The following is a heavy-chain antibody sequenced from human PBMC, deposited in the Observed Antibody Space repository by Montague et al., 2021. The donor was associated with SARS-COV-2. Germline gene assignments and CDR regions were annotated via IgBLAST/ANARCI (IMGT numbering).Heavy chain of an antibody. Sequence: SETLSLTCTVSGGSISGYYWSWIRQPPGKGLEWIGYIYYSGSTKYNPFLESRVTVSVDRSKNQVSLKLSSVTAADTAVYYCARAVSVRSAVNWFDPWGQGTLVTVSS. CDR1: GGSISGYY. CDR3: ARAVSVRSAVNWFDP. V-gene: IGHV4-59*01. J-gene: IGHJ5*02. CDR2: IYYSGST. D-gene: IGHD3-10*01.